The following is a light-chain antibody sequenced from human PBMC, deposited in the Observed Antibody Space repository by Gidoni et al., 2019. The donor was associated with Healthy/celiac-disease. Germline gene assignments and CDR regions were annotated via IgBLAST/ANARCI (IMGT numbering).Light chain of an antibody. Sequence: EIVLTQSPGTLSLSPGERPTLSCRASHSVSNSYLAWYQQKPGQAPRLLMYGASSGSVTDFTLTITRLEPEDFAIYYCQQYGSSPWTFXQXTKVEIK. J-gene: IGKJ1*01. CDR1: HSVSNSY. CDR3: QQYGSSPWT. CDR2: GAS. V-gene: IGKV3-20*01.